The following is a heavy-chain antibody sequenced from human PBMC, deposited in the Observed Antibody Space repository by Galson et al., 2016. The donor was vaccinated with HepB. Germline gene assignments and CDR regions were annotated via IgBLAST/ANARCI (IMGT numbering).Heavy chain of an antibody. V-gene: IGHV3-30-3*01. CDR3: ARAAHSSGYCDVFDI. Sequence: SLRLSCAASGITLRNFIIHWVRQPPGKGLEWVAAISHDDISKYYTDSVKGRFTISRDNSGNTVDLQMNSLRAEDTAVYCCARAAHSSGYCDVFDIWGQGTKVTVSS. J-gene: IGHJ3*02. CDR1: GITLRNFI. D-gene: IGHD3-22*01. CDR2: ISHDDISK.